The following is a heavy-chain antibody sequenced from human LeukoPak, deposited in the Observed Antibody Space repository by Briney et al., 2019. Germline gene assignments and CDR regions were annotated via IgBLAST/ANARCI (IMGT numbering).Heavy chain of an antibody. J-gene: IGHJ4*02. V-gene: IGHV3-33*01. Sequence: HPGGSLRLSCAASGFTFSSYGMHWVRQAPGKGLKWVAVIWYDGSNKYYADSVKGRFTISRDNAKNSLYLHLNSLRPEDTAFYYCVRDVLPVSRSGFDQWGQGTLVTVSS. D-gene: IGHD3-3*01. CDR1: GFTFSSYG. CDR2: IWYDGSNK. CDR3: VRDVLPVSRSGFDQ.